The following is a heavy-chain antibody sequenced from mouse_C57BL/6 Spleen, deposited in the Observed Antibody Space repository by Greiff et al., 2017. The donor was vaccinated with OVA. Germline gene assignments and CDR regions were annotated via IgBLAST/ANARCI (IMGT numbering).Heavy chain of an antibody. D-gene: IGHD2-1*01. CDR2: IDPSDSYT. Sequence: VQLQQPGAELVMPGASVKLSCKASGYTFTSYWMHWVKQRPGQGLEWIGEIDPSDSYTNYNQKFKGKSTLTVDKSSRTAYMQLSSLTSEDSAVYYCARGYGNYWYFDVWGTGTTVTVSS. CDR1: GYTFTSYW. V-gene: IGHV1-69*01. J-gene: IGHJ1*03. CDR3: ARGYGNYWYFDV.